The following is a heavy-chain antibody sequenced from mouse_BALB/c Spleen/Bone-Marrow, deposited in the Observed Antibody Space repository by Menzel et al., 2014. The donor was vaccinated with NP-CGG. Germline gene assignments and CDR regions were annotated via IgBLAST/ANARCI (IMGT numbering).Heavy chain of an antibody. J-gene: IGHJ3*01. CDR3: AFYYYGSSLFAY. V-gene: IGHV14-3*02. D-gene: IGHD1-1*01. CDR1: GFNIKDTY. CDR2: IDPANGNT. Sequence: VQLQQSGAEIVKPGASVKLSCTASGFNIKDTYMHWVKQRPEQGLEWIGRIDPANGNTKYDPKFQGKATITADTSSNTAYLQLSSLTSEDTAVYYCAFYYYGSSLFAYWGQGTLVTVSA.